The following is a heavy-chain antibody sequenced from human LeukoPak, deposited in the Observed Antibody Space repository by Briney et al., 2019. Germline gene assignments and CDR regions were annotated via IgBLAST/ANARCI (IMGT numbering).Heavy chain of an antibody. J-gene: IGHJ5*02. V-gene: IGHV4-39*01. CDR3: ARHYLSDGILSTFDP. CDR1: GGSISSSPYY. Sequence: PSETLSLTCTVSGGSISSSPYYWGWIRQPPGKGLEWIGTIYYRGSTYSNPSLNSRVTISLDTSKNQFSLRLRSVTAADTALYYCARHYLSDGILSTFDPWGLGTLVTVSS. CDR2: IYYRGST. D-gene: IGHD2-2*01.